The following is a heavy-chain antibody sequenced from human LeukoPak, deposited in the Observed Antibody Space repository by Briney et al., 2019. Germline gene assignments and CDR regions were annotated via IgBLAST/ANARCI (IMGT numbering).Heavy chain of an antibody. D-gene: IGHD2-2*02. J-gene: IGHJ5*02. Sequence: SETLSLTCAVYGGSFSGYYWSWIRQPPGKGLEWIGEINHSGSTNYNPSLKSRVTISVDTSKNQFSLKLSSVTAADTAVYYCARSDSIHWFDPWGQGTLVTVSS. CDR3: ARSDSIHWFDP. CDR2: INHSGST. CDR1: GGSFSGYY. V-gene: IGHV4-34*01.